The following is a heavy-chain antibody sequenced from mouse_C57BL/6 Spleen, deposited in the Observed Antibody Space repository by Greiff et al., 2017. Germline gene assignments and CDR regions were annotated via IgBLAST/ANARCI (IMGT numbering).Heavy chain of an antibody. CDR1: GYTFTDYN. V-gene: IGHV1-22*01. Sequence: EVQLQESGPELVKPGASVKMSCKASGYTFTDYNMHWVKQSHGKSLEWIGYINPNNGGTSYNQKFKGKATLTVTKSSSTAYMELRSLTSEDSAVYYCARHYYGSRTDWYFDVWGTGTTVTVSS. D-gene: IGHD1-1*01. CDR3: ARHYYGSRTDWYFDV. J-gene: IGHJ1*03. CDR2: INPNNGGT.